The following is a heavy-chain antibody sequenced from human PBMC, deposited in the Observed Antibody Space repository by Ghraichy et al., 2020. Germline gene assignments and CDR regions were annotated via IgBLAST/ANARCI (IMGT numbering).Heavy chain of an antibody. Sequence: ASVKVSCKASGYSFTRNALHWVRQAPGQRPEWMGWINAGNGHTQVSDNFQGRVSITRDTSATTVYMELTGLRSEDAGVYFCARAIAVPDTFWFDPWGQGTQVTVSS. V-gene: IGHV1-3*01. CDR2: INAGNGHT. J-gene: IGHJ5*02. CDR1: GYSFTRNA. CDR3: ARAIAVPDTFWFDP. D-gene: IGHD2-21*01.